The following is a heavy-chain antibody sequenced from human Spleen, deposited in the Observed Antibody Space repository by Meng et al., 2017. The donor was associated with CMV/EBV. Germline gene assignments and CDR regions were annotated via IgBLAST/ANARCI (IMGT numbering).Heavy chain of an antibody. CDR2: SRNKANRYTT. J-gene: IGHJ4*02. V-gene: IGHV3-72*01. CDR1: GFIFSDHY. Sequence: GESLKISCAASGFIFSDHYMDWVRQAPGKGLEWVGRSRNKANRYTTEYAASVKGRFTISRDESKNSLYLQMNSLKTEDTAVFYCVRGYNSFDSWGQGTLVTSPQ. CDR3: VRGYNSFDS. D-gene: IGHD1-1*01.